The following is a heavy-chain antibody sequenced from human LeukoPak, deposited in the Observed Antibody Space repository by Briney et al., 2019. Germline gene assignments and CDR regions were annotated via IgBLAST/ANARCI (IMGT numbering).Heavy chain of an antibody. J-gene: IGHJ6*02. D-gene: IGHD1-1*01. CDR1: GFSFSDYE. Sequence: GGSLRLSCAASGFSFSDYEMNWVRQAPGKGLEWISYISTSGSTIHYADSVKGRFTISRDNAKNSLYLQMNSLRAEDTAVYYCARYDARYGMDVWGQGTTVTVSS. V-gene: IGHV3-48*03. CDR3: ARYDARYGMDV. CDR2: ISTSGSTI.